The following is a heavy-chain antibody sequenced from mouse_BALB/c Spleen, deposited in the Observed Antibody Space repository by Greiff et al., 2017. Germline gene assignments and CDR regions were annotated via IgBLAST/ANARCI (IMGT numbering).Heavy chain of an antibody. CDR1: GFTFSSFG. D-gene: IGHD1-1*01. Sequence: EVMLVESGGGLVQPGGSRKLSCAAPGFTFSSFGMHWVRQAPEKGLEWVAYISSGSSTIYYADTVKGRFTISRDNPKNTLFLQMTSLRSEDTAMYYCARRGAYYYGSSYHYAMDYWGQGTSVTVSS. V-gene: IGHV5-17*02. CDR2: ISSGSSTI. CDR3: ARRGAYYYGSSYHYAMDY. J-gene: IGHJ4*01.